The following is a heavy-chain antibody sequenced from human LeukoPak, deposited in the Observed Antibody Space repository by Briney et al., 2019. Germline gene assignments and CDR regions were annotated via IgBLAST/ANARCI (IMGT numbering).Heavy chain of an antibody. CDR1: GFAFSTYS. D-gene: IGHD6-13*01. J-gene: IGHJ4*02. CDR3: ARDYSSLLFDY. CDR2: ISSSSSYI. V-gene: IGHV3-21*01. Sequence: GGSLRLSCAASGFAFSTYSMNWVRQAPGKGLEWVSSISSSSSYIYYGDSVKGRFTISRDNARNSLYLQMNSLRAEDTALYYCARDYSSLLFDYRGQGILVTVSS.